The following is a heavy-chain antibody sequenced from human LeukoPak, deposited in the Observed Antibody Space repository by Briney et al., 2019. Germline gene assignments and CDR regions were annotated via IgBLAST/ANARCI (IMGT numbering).Heavy chain of an antibody. CDR3: VRRQGYCSSTSCSGNWFDP. V-gene: IGHV1-8*01. Sequence: ASVKVSCKASGYTFTSYDINWVRQAAGQGLEWMGWMNPNSGNTGYAQKFQGRVTMTRNTSISTAYMELSSLRSEDTAVYYCVRRQGYCSSTSCSGNWFDPWGQGTLVTVSS. CDR1: GYTFTSYD. CDR2: MNPNSGNT. D-gene: IGHD2-2*01. J-gene: IGHJ5*02.